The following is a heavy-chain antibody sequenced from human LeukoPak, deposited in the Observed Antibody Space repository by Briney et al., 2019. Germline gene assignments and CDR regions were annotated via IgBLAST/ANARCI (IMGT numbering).Heavy chain of an antibody. CDR3: ATLDYYDSSDC. J-gene: IGHJ4*02. CDR2: IYSGGST. Sequence: PGGSLRLSCAASGFTFSRYWMSWVRQAPGKGLEWVSVIYSGGSTYYADSVKGRFTISRDNSKNTLYLQMNSLRAEDTAVYYCATLDYYDSSDCWGQGTLVTVSS. CDR1: GFTFSRYW. D-gene: IGHD3-22*01. V-gene: IGHV3-53*01.